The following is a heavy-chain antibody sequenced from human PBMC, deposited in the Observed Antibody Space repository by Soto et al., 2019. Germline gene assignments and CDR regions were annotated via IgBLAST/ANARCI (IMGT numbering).Heavy chain of an antibody. V-gene: IGHV6-1*01. J-gene: IGHJ5*02. D-gene: IGHD3-10*01. CDR2: TYYRSKWYN. CDR3: ARDHYYGSGSYYSIPWFDP. CDR1: GDSVSSNSAA. Sequence: PSQTLSLTCAISGDSVSSNSAAWNWIRQSPSRGLEWLGRTYYRSKWYNDYAVSVKSRITINPDTSKNQFSLQLNSVTPEDTAVYYCARDHYYGSGSYYSIPWFDPWGQGTLVTVSS.